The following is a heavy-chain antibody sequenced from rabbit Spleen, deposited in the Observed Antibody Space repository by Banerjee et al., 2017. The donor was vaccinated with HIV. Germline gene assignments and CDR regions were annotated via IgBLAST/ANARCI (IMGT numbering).Heavy chain of an antibody. V-gene: IGHV1S45*01. CDR2: IVTGVSSGNI. Sequence: QEQLVESGGGLVKPGASLTLTCIASGVSFSGSSYMCWVRQAPGKGLEWIGCIVTGVSSGNIHYASWAKGRFTISKTSSTTVTLQMTSLTAADTATYFCARDTFDDNGDLRDNLWGPGTLVTVS. CDR3: ARDTFDDNGDLRDNL. D-gene: IGHD2-1*01. CDR1: GVSFSGSSY. J-gene: IGHJ4*01.